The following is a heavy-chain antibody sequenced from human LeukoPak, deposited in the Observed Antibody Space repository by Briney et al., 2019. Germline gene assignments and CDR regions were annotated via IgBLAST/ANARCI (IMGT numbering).Heavy chain of an antibody. J-gene: IGHJ4*02. Sequence: ASVKDSSKASGYTFTGYYVHWVRQAPGQGLEWTGRINPNSGGTNYAQKFQGRVTMTRDTSISTAYMELSRLRSDDTAVYYCASGDTAINYWGQGTLVTVSS. CDR2: INPNSGGT. CDR3: ASGDTAINY. V-gene: IGHV1-2*06. CDR1: GYTFTGYY. D-gene: IGHD5-18*01.